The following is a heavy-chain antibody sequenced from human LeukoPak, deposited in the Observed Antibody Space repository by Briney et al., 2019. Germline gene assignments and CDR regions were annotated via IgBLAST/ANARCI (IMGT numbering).Heavy chain of an antibody. CDR2: INPNSGGT. D-gene: IGHD2-2*02. CDR1: GYTFTGYY. J-gene: IGHJ4*02. Sequence: ASVKVSCKASGYTFTGYYMHWVRQAPGQGLEWMGRINPNSGGTNYAQKFQGRVTMTRDTSISTAYMELSRLRSDDTAVYYCARVYCSSTSCYTKGFDYWGQGTLVTVSS. V-gene: IGHV1-2*06. CDR3: ARVYCSSTSCYTKGFDY.